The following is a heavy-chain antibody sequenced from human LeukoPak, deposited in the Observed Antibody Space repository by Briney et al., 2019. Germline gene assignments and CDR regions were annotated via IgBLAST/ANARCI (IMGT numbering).Heavy chain of an antibody. V-gene: IGHV1-2*06. CDR1: GYTFTGYY. Sequence: ASVKVSCKASGYTFTGYYMHWVRQAPGQGLEWMGRINPNSGGTNYAQKFQGRVTMTRDTSISTAYMELSRLRSDDTAVYYCARKRGYSYGYYLWGQGTLVTVSS. D-gene: IGHD5-18*01. CDR2: INPNSGGT. J-gene: IGHJ4*02. CDR3: ARKRGYSYGYYL.